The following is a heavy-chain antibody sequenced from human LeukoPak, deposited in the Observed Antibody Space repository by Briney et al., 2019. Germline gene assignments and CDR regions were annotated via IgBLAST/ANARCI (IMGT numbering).Heavy chain of an antibody. CDR1: GGIFNSYA. D-gene: IGHD2-2*01. Sequence: ASVKVSCKASGGIFNSYAISWVRQAPGQGLEWMGWISPYNGNTNYAQKLQGRVTMTTDTSTSTAYMELRSLRSDDTAVYYCARDGIVEVPAARHYYYDSQFAYWGQGTLVTVSS. V-gene: IGHV1-18*01. J-gene: IGHJ4*02. CDR3: ARDGIVEVPAARHYYYDSQFAY. CDR2: ISPYNGNT.